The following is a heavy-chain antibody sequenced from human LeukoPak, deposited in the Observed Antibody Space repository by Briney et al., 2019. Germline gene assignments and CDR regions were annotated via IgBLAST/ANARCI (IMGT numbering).Heavy chain of an antibody. CDR1: GFTFSSYW. CDR3: AKGFGSYYSSGVFMAS. Sequence: GGSLRLSCAASGFTFSSYWMSWVRQAPGKGLEWVANIKQDGSEKYYVDSVKGRFTISRDNAKNSLYLQMNSLRAEDTAVYYCAKGFGSYYSSGVFMASWGQGTLVTVSS. CDR2: IKQDGSEK. J-gene: IGHJ5*02. D-gene: IGHD1-26*01. V-gene: IGHV3-7*01.